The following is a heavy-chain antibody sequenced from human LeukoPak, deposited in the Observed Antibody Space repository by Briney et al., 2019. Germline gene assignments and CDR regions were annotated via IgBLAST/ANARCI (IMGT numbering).Heavy chain of an antibody. CDR1: GGSISSYY. J-gene: IGHJ4*02. Sequence: PSETLSLTCTVSGGSISSYYWSWIRQPPGKGLEWIGYIYYSGSTNYNPSLKSRVTISVDTSKNQFSLKLSSVTAADTAVYYCARVGLDSSGYYFDYWGQGTLVTVSS. D-gene: IGHD3-22*01. V-gene: IGHV4-59*01. CDR2: IYYSGST. CDR3: ARVGLDSSGYYFDY.